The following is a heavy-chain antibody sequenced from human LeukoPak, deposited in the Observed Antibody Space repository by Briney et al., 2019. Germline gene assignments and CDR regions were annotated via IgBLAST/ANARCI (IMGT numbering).Heavy chain of an antibody. CDR3: AKSANHGIAAAASDY. Sequence: PGGSLRLSCAASGFTFDDYAMHWVRQAPGKGLEWVSGISWNSGSIGYADSVKGRFTISRDNAKNSLYLQMNSLRGEDTALYYCAKSANHGIAAAASDYWGQGTLVTVSS. J-gene: IGHJ4*02. CDR2: ISWNSGSI. V-gene: IGHV3-9*01. D-gene: IGHD6-13*01. CDR1: GFTFDDYA.